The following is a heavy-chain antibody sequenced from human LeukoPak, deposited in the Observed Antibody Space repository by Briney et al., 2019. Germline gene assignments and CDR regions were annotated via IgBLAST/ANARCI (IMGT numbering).Heavy chain of an antibody. CDR1: GLSFSNAW. V-gene: IGHV3-15*01. Sequence: GGSLRLSCAASGLSFSNAWMSWGRQAPGKGQEWVAHIKRNTDTGTTNYGASVEGRFTVSRDDSKNTLYLQMNSLKIEDTAVYHCTTGDRGWQGYWGQGTLVTVSS. J-gene: IGHJ4*02. D-gene: IGHD6-19*01. CDR2: IKRNTDTGTT. CDR3: TTGDRGWQGY.